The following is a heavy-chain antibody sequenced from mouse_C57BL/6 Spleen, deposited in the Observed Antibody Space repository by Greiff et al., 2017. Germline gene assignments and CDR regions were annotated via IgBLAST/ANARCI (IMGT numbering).Heavy chain of an antibody. J-gene: IGHJ3*01. Sequence: VQLQQSDAELVKPGASVKISCKVSGYTFTDHTIHWMKQRPEQGLEWIGYIYPRDGSTKYNEKFKGKDTLTADTSSSTAYMQLNSLTSEDSAVYFCARLGGYTNYYDSFWFAYWGQGTLVTVSA. V-gene: IGHV1-78*01. D-gene: IGHD1-1*01. CDR2: IYPRDGST. CDR3: ARLGGYTNYYDSFWFAY. CDR1: GYTFTDHT.